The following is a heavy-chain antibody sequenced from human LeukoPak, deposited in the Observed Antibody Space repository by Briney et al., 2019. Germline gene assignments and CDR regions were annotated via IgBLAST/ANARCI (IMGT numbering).Heavy chain of an antibody. J-gene: IGHJ4*02. CDR1: GASISNSFYF. CDR2: VYYNGTT. Sequence: PSETLSLTCTVSGASISNSFYFWGWIRQPPGQGLEWIGSVYYNGTTYNNPSLKSRVSISVDTSKNQFSLKLSSVTAADTAVYYRARVPLYWGQGILVTVSS. CDR3: ARVPLY. V-gene: IGHV4-39*07.